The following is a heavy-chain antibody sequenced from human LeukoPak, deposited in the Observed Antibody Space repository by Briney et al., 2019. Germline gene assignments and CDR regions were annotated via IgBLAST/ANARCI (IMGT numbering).Heavy chain of an antibody. CDR1: GGSIGSYY. D-gene: IGHD4-17*01. Sequence: SETLSLICTVSGGSIGSYYWSWIRQPAGKGLEWIGRIYTSGSTNYNPSLKSRVTMSVDTSKNQFSLKLSSVTAADTAVYYCARMGIYGDPYFDYWGQGTLVTVSS. CDR2: IYTSGST. J-gene: IGHJ4*02. CDR3: ARMGIYGDPYFDY. V-gene: IGHV4-4*07.